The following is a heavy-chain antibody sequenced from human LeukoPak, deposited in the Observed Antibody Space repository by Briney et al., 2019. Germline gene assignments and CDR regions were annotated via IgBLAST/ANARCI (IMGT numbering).Heavy chain of an antibody. CDR3: AKVLRYFDWSPHYYYGMDV. J-gene: IGHJ6*02. D-gene: IGHD3-9*01. Sequence: GGSLRLSCSASGFTFSSYAMHWVRQAPGKGLEYVSVISSNGGSTYYADSVKGRFTISRDSSKNTLYLQMNSLRAEDTAVYYCAKVLRYFDWSPHYYYGMDVWGQGTTVTVSS. V-gene: IGHV3-64*04. CDR2: ISSNGGST. CDR1: GFTFSSYA.